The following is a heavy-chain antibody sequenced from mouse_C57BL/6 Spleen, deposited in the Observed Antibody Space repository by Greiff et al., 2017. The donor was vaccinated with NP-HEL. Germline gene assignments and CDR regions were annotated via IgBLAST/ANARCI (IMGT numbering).Heavy chain of an antibody. J-gene: IGHJ4*01. D-gene: IGHD2-4*01. Sequence: QVQLKQPGAELVKPGASVKLSCKASGYTFTSYWMHWVKQRPGRGLEWIGRIDPNSGGTKYNEKFKSKATLTVDKPSSTAYMQLSSLTSEDSAVYYCARSSYDYDGHYYAMDYWGQGTSVTVSS. CDR2: IDPNSGGT. CDR3: ARSSYDYDGHYYAMDY. CDR1: GYTFTSYW. V-gene: IGHV1-72*01.